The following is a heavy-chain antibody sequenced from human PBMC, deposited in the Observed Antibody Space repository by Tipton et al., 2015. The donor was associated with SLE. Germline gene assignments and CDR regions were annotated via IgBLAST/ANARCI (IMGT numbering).Heavy chain of an antibody. Sequence: TLSLTCTVSGDSITTYYWSWIRQSAGKGLEWLGRIYTSGSTNLNPSPKGRLTMSVDTSKNQFSLNLSSVTAADTAAYYCAKVFGDYDGYSSGMDVWGQGTTVTVSS. J-gene: IGHJ6*02. CDR2: IYTSGST. D-gene: IGHD4-17*01. CDR3: AKVFGDYDGYSSGMDV. CDR1: GDSITTYY. V-gene: IGHV4-4*07.